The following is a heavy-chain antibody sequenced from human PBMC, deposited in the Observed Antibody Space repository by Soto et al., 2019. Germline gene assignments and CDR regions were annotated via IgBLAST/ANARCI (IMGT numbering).Heavy chain of an antibody. CDR3: ARDRDYSTVNYYYGMDV. Sequence: VASVKVSCKASGGTFSSYAISWVRQAPGQGLEWMGGIIPIFGTANYAQKFQGRVTITADESTSTAYMELSSLRSEDTAVYYCARDRDYSTVNYYYGMDVWGQGTTVTVSS. CDR1: GGTFSSYA. V-gene: IGHV1-69*13. D-gene: IGHD4-4*01. CDR2: IIPIFGTA. J-gene: IGHJ6*02.